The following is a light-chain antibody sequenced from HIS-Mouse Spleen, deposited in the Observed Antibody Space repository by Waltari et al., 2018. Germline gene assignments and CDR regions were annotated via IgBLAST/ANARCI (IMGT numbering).Light chain of an antibody. Sequence: SYELTQPPSVSVSPGQTARITCSGPALPKTYAYWYQQKPGQAPVLVIYEDSKRPSGIPERFSGSSSGTMATLTISGAQVEDEADYYCYSTDSSGNHRVFGGGTKLTVL. CDR1: ALPKTY. V-gene: IGLV3-10*01. CDR3: YSTDSSGNHRV. J-gene: IGLJ2*01. CDR2: EDS.